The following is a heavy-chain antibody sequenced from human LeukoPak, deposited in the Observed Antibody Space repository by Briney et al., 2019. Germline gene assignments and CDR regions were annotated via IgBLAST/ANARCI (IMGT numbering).Heavy chain of an antibody. J-gene: IGHJ4*02. CDR1: GGSFSGYY. CDR3: ARGSSRYYYDSSGHPY. D-gene: IGHD3-22*01. V-gene: IGHV4-34*01. Sequence: SETLSLTCAVYGGSFSGYYWSWTRQPPGKGLEWIGEINHSGSTNYNPSLKSRVTISVDTSKNQFSLKLSSVTAADTAVYYCARGSSRYYYDSSGHPYWGQGTLVTVSS. CDR2: INHSGST.